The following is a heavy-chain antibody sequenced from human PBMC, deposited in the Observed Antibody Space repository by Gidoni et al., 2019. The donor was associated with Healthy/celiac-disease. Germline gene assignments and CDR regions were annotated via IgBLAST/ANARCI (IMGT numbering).Heavy chain of an antibody. CDR2: INWNSGNI. D-gene: IGHD2-2*01. Sequence: EVQLVESGGGLVQPGRSLRLSCVASGFTFDDFAMHWVRQAPGKGLEWVSGINWNSGNIGYADSVKGRFTISRDNVKNSLSLQMNSLRAEDTALYYCAKQGYCSSTTCLNGMDVWGQGTTVTVSS. V-gene: IGHV3-9*01. J-gene: IGHJ6*02. CDR3: AKQGYCSSTTCLNGMDV. CDR1: GFTFDDFA.